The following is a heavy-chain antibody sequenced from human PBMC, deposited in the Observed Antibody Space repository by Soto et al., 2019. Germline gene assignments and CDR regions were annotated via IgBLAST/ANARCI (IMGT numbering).Heavy chain of an antibody. V-gene: IGHV1-69*05. J-gene: IGHJ4*02. CDR1: GGTFSSYA. Sequence: GASVKVSCKASGGTFSSYAISWVRQAPGQGLEWMGGIIPIFGKAKYSQKFQGRVTLTRDTSTSTAYMELSSPRSEETAVYYCASCPQNCITSSPCCLFLDFWGQGTLVTVSS. CDR2: IIPIFGKA. D-gene: IGHD3-10*01. CDR3: ASCPQNCITSSPCCLFLDF.